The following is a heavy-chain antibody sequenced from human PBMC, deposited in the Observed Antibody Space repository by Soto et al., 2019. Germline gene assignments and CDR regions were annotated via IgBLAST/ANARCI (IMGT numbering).Heavy chain of an antibody. J-gene: IGHJ5*01. V-gene: IGHV4-59*01. CDR1: GVSITSYY. CDR2: VYHTGNT. Sequence: SETLSLTCSVSGVSITSYYWTWIRHSPGKGLEWIGYVYHTGNTYYNPSLKSRVTISIDTSKNQFSLKLTSVTAADTAVYYCARVLGKNWFDTWGHGTLVTVSS. D-gene: IGHD7-27*01. CDR3: ARVLGKNWFDT.